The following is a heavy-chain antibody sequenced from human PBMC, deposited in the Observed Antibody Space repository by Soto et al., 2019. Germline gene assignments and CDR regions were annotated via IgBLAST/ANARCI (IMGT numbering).Heavy chain of an antibody. Sequence: QVQLQESGPGRVKPSETLSLTCTVSGDSINNYYWTWIRQPPGKGLEWIGYFYDSGSTSYNPSLKSRLTISVDTSKNQFSLKLKSVTAADTAVYYCARGTKYYYQGMDVWGQGTTVTVSS. CDR1: GDSINNYY. CDR2: FYDSGST. J-gene: IGHJ6*02. V-gene: IGHV4-59*01. CDR3: ARGTKYYYQGMDV.